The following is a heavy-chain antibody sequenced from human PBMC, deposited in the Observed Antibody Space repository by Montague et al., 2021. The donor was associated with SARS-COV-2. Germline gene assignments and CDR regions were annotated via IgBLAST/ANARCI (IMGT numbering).Heavy chain of an antibody. J-gene: IGHJ3*02. D-gene: IGHD6-13*01. CDR1: GGSISSSSYY. CDR2: IYYSGXT. Sequence: SETLSLTCTVSGGSISSSSYYWGWIRQPPGKGLEWIGSIYYSGXTXYXXXXKXRVTISVDTSKNQFSLELSSVTAADTAVYYCAGSPPGIAAAGTVAAFDIWGQGTMVTVSS. V-gene: IGHV4-39*01. CDR3: AGSPPGIAAAGTVAAFDI.